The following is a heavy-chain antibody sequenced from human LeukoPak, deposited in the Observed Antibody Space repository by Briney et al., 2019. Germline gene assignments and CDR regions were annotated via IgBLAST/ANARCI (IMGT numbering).Heavy chain of an antibody. D-gene: IGHD6-13*01. CDR3: ARCGLAAAGNRLNWFDP. CDR1: GVSVSGSHW. Sequence: SETLSLTCTVSGVSVSGSHWWSWVRQTPTKGLEWIGRIYTSGSTNYNPSLKSRVTISVDTSKNQFSLKLSSVTAADTAVYYCARCGLAAAGNRLNWFDPWGQGTLVTVSS. CDR2: IYTSGST. V-gene: IGHV4-4*02. J-gene: IGHJ5*02.